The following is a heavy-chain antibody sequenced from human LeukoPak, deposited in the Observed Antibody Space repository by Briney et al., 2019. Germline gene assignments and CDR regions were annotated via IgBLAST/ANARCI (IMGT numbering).Heavy chain of an antibody. CDR2: INHSGST. Sequence: SETLSLTCAVYGRSFSGYYWSWIRQPPGKGLEWIGEINHSGSTNYNPSLKSRVTISVDTSKNQFSLKLSSVTAADTAVYYCARGRYSSGWLAKILYYYGMDVWGQGTTVTVSS. D-gene: IGHD6-19*01. J-gene: IGHJ6*02. CDR1: GRSFSGYY. CDR3: ARGRYSSGWLAKILYYYGMDV. V-gene: IGHV4-34*01.